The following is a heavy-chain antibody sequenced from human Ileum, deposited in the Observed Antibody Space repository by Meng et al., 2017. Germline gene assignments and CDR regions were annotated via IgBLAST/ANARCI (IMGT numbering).Heavy chain of an antibody. D-gene: IGHD3-10*01. V-gene: IGHV3-20*04. CDR1: GFTFDEYS. CDR2: INWNGAST. Sequence: GESLKISCAASGFTFDEYSLNWVRQTPGKGLEWVSGINWNGASTSYADSVKGRFTISRDNAKNSLYLQMNSLRAEDTALYYCVREFYGSGSYYDNYFDPWGQGTLVTSPQ. CDR3: VREFYGSGSYYDNYFDP. J-gene: IGHJ5*02.